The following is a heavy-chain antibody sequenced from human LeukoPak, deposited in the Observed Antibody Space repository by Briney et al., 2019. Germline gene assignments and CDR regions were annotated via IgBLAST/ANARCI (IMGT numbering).Heavy chain of an antibody. V-gene: IGHV3-30-3*01. Sequence: GGSLRLSCAASGFTFSSYAMHWVRQAPGKGLEWVAVISYDGSNKYYADSVKGRFTISRDNSKNTLYLQMNSLRAEDTAVYYCARGRGPSGYYYMDVWGKGTTVTVSS. CDR3: ARGRGPSGYYYMDV. CDR2: ISYDGSNK. D-gene: IGHD3-10*01. CDR1: GFTFSSYA. J-gene: IGHJ6*03.